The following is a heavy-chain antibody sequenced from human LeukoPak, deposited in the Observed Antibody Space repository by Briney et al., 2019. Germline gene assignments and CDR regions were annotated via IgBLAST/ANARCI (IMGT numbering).Heavy chain of an antibody. CDR1: GFTVSSNY. CDR2: ISYDGSNK. CDR3: AKRGGTHYGSGSYNTIDY. J-gene: IGHJ4*02. Sequence: GGSLRLSCAASGFTVSSNYMSWVRQAPGKGLEWVAVISYDGSNKYYADSVKGRFTISRDNSKNTLYLQMNSLRAEDTAVYYCAKRGGTHYGSGSYNTIDYWGQGTLVTVSS. V-gene: IGHV3-30*18. D-gene: IGHD3-10*01.